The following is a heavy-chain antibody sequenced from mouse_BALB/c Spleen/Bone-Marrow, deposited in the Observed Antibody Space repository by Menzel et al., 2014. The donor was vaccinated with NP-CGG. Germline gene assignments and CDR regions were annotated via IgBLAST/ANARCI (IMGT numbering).Heavy chain of an antibody. D-gene: IGHD2-1*01. CDR2: IDPANGNT. CDR3: ARNGNYGAWFAY. J-gene: IGHJ3*01. V-gene: IGHV14-3*02. Sequence: EVQGVESGAELVKPGASVKLSCTASGFNIKDTYMHWVKQRPEQGLEWIGRIDPANGNTKYDPKFQGKATITGDTSSNTAYLQLSSLTSEDTAVYYCARNGNYGAWFAYWGQGTLVTVSA. CDR1: GFNIKDTY.